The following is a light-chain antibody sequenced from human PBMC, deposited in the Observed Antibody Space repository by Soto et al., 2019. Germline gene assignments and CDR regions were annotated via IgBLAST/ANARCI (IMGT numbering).Light chain of an antibody. Sequence: EIVMTQSPATLSVSPGERATLSCRASQSVSSNLAWYQQKPGQAPRLLIYGASTRATGIPFKFIGSGSGTEFTLNISSLQSEDFAVYYCQQYNNWPPITFGQGTRLEIK. CDR2: GAS. J-gene: IGKJ5*01. V-gene: IGKV3-15*01. CDR1: QSVSSN. CDR3: QQYNNWPPIT.